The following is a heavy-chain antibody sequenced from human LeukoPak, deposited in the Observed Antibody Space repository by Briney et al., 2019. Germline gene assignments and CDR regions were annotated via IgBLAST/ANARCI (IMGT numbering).Heavy chain of an antibody. CDR2: LNSAANTI. D-gene: IGHD3-22*01. J-gene: IGHJ3*01. CDR3: ARVPTLYDGSNYPTPGAFDV. V-gene: IGHV3-11*01. CDR1: GFTFSDSY. Sequence: GGSLRLSCAASGFTFSDSYMSWLRQAPGKALEWVSYLNSAANTIYYADSVKGRFTISRDNARNSLYLQMNTLRAEDTAVYYCARVPTLYDGSNYPTPGAFDVWGQGTVVTVSS.